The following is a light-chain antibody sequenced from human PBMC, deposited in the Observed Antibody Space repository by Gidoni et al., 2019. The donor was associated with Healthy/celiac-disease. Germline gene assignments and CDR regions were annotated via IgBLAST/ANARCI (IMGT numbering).Light chain of an antibody. Sequence: DIVLTQSPATLSLSPVERATLSCRASQSVSSYLAWYQQKPGQAPRLLIYDASNRATGIPARFSGSGSGTDFTLTISSLEPEDFAGYYCQQRSNWLSTFXXXTRLEIK. J-gene: IGKJ5*01. CDR2: DAS. CDR3: QQRSNWLST. V-gene: IGKV3-11*01. CDR1: QSVSSY.